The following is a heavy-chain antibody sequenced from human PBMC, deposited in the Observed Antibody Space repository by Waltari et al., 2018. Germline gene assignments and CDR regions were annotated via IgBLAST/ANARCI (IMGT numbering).Heavy chain of an antibody. V-gene: IGHV3-53*01. CDR1: GFTVISNY. Sequence: VQLVESGGGLIQPGGSLRLSCAASGFTVISNYMRWFRQAPGKGLEWVSVIYSGGSTYYADSVKGRFTISRDNSKNTLYLQMNSLRAEDTAVYYCARRGNWADDAFDIWGQGTMVTVSS. J-gene: IGHJ3*02. D-gene: IGHD7-27*01. CDR3: ARRGNWADDAFDI. CDR2: IYSGGST.